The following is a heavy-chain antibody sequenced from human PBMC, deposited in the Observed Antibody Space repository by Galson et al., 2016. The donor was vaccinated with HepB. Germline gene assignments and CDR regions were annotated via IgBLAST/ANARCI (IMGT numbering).Heavy chain of an antibody. CDR3: VREDYGDDPVYYYYGMDV. D-gene: IGHD4-17*01. V-gene: IGHV3-74*01. Sequence: SLRLSCAASGFPFSRYWMHWVRQAPGKGLVWVSRINSDGSSTAYADSVRGRFTIPRDNAKNTVYLQMNSLRAEDTALYYCVREDYGDDPVYYYYGMDVWGQGTTVSVSS. CDR2: INSDGSST. CDR1: GFPFSRYW. J-gene: IGHJ6*02.